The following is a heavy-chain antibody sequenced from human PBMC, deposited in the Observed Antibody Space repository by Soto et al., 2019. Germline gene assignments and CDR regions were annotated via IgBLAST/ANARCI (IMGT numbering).Heavy chain of an antibody. CDR3: ARRTEGYFGY. Sequence: EVQLLESGGGLVQPGGSLTLSCAASGFTFSDYTMTWVRQAPGKVLECISVILADYNTYYAGSVRGRFTISRDNSKNTLYLEMNSLRAEDTAVYYCARRTEGYFGYRGQGALVTVSS. V-gene: IGHV3-23*03. J-gene: IGHJ4*02. CDR2: ILADYNT. CDR1: GFTFSDYT.